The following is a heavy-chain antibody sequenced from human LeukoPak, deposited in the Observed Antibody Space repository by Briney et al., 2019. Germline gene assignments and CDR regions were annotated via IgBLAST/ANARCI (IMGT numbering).Heavy chain of an antibody. J-gene: IGHJ1*01. V-gene: IGHV3-11*01. D-gene: IGHD6-13*01. CDR2: ISSSGSTI. CDR3: ARAVGQQLVRYFQH. Sequence: GGSLRLSCAASGFTFSDYYMSWIRQAPGKGLEWVSYISSSGSTIYYADSVKGRFTISRDNAKNSLYLQMNSLGAEDTAVYYCARAVGQQLVRYFQHWGQGTLVTVSS. CDR1: GFTFSDYY.